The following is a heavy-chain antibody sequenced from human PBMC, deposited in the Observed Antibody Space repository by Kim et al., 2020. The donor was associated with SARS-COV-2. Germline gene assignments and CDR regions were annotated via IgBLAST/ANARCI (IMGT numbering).Heavy chain of an antibody. CDR2: GST. V-gene: IGHV4-39*01. Sequence: GSTYSNPSLKSRVTISVDTSKNQFPLKLSSVTAADTAVYYCARHGDAFDIWGQGTMVTVSS. CDR3: ARHGDAFDI. J-gene: IGHJ3*02.